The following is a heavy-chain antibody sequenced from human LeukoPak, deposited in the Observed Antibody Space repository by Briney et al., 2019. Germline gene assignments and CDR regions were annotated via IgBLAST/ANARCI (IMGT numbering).Heavy chain of an antibody. D-gene: IGHD1-7*01. J-gene: IGHJ3*02. Sequence: GGSLRLSCAASGFTFSTYTMHWVRQAPGKGLEWVALISYDGSNTYYADSVKGRFTISRDNSKNMMYLQVNSLRAEDTAVYYCGRHIYPWKYADGFDIWGQGTMVTVSS. CDR2: ISYDGSNT. CDR3: GRHIYPWKYADGFDI. V-gene: IGHV3-30*04. CDR1: GFTFSTYT.